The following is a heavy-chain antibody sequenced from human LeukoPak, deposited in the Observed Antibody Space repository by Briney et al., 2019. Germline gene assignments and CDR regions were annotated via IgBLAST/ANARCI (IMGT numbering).Heavy chain of an antibody. CDR2: INQDGSEK. V-gene: IGHV3-7*01. CDR3: AKGPLNYYMDV. J-gene: IGHJ6*03. CDR1: GFTFSSNW. Sequence: GGSLRLSCAASGFTFSSNWISWVRQAPGKGLEWVATINQDGSEKYYVDSVKGRFTISRDNAKNSLYLQMNSLRAEDTAVYYCAKGPLNYYMDVWGKGTTVTISS. D-gene: IGHD3-9*01.